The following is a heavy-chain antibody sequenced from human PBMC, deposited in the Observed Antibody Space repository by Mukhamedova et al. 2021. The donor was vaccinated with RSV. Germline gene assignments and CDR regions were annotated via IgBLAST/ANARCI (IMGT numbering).Heavy chain of an antibody. J-gene: IGHJ1*01. V-gene: IGHV3-30-3*01. D-gene: IGHD2/OR15-2a*01. CDR2: ISYEGTTK. Sequence: HWVRQAPGKGLEWVAVISYEGTTKYYAESVKGRFTISRDNSKNTLFLQMNSPRSEDTAVYYCVRGSTTYCSGYFPHWGQATLVTV. CDR3: VRGSTTYCSGYFPH.